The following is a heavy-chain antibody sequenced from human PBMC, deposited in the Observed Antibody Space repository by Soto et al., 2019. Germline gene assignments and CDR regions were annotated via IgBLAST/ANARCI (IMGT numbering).Heavy chain of an antibody. V-gene: IGHV4-61*01. Sequence: QAQLQESGPGLVKPAETLSLTCTVSGDAISSGSYYWIWIRQPPGKGLEWIGFIYYTGSANYNASLRSRVTISVDTSKNQFSLRLNSVTAADTAKYFCASLDSSGQLEYWGQGSLVIVST. J-gene: IGHJ4*02. CDR1: GDAISSGSYY. CDR3: ASLDSSGQLEY. D-gene: IGHD3-22*01. CDR2: IYYTGSA.